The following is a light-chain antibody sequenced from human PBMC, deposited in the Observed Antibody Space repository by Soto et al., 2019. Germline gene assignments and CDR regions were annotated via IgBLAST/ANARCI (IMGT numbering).Light chain of an antibody. Sequence: DIQMTQSPSSLSASVGDRVIITCRASEDIKSDLGWYQQKAGEAPRRLISATSSLQSGAPSRFSGSGSGTEFTLTISSLQPEDLAPYYCLQHHAYPRTFGQGTKVEIK. CDR1: EDIKSD. CDR2: ATS. J-gene: IGKJ1*01. V-gene: IGKV1-17*01. CDR3: LQHHAYPRT.